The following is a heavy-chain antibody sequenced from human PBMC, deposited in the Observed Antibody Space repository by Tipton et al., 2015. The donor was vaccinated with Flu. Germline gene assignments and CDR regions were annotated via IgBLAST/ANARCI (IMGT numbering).Heavy chain of an antibody. J-gene: IGHJ4*02. CDR1: GDSIRSDYY. V-gene: IGHV4-38-2*02. Sequence: TLSLTCTISGDSIRSDYYWGWIRQPPGKGLEWIGNIYHTGSTYHNPSLKSRVTISVDTSKNQFSLKVFSVTAADTAVYYCARRGYYYASSAYYYFDYWGQGTLVTVSS. CDR2: IYHTGST. CDR3: ARRGYYYASSAYYYFDY. D-gene: IGHD3-22*01.